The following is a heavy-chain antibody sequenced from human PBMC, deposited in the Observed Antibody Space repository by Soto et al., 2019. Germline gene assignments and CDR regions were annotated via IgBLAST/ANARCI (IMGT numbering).Heavy chain of an antibody. CDR1: GYTFTSYG. CDR3: ARGYPYYYDSSGYYGWFDP. Sequence: ASVKVSCKASGYTFTSYGISWVRQAPGQGLEWMGWISAYNGNTNYAQKLQGRVTMTTDTSTSTAYMGLRSLRSDDTAVYYCARGYPYYYDSSGYYGWFDPWGQGTLVTVSS. J-gene: IGHJ5*02. D-gene: IGHD3-22*01. CDR2: ISAYNGNT. V-gene: IGHV1-18*01.